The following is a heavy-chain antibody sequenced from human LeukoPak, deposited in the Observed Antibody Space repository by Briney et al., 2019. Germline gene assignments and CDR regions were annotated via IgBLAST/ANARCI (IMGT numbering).Heavy chain of an antibody. V-gene: IGHV4-39*01. D-gene: IGHD1-1*01. CDR2: IYYSGST. Sequence: SETLSLTCTVSGGSISSSSYYWGWIRQPPGMGLEWIGSIYYSGSTYYNPSLKSRVTISVDTSKNQFSLKLSSVTAADTAVYYCARHVGTPYYYYYMDVWGKGTTVTVSS. J-gene: IGHJ6*03. CDR3: ARHVGTPYYYYYMDV. CDR1: GGSISSSSYY.